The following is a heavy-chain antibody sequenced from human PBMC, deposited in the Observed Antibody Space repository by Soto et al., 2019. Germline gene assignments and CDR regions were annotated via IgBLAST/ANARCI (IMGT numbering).Heavy chain of an antibody. CDR3: LCAVVPAAPEGYYYYYMDV. Sequence: QLQLQESGPGLVKPSETLSLTCTVSGGSISSSSYYWGWIRQPPGKGLEWIGSIYYSGSTYYNPSLKSRVTISVDTSKNQFSLKLSSVTAADTAVYYCLCAVVPAAPEGYYYYYMDVWGKGTTVTVSS. CDR2: IYYSGST. V-gene: IGHV4-39*01. CDR1: GGSISSSSYY. D-gene: IGHD2-2*01. J-gene: IGHJ6*03.